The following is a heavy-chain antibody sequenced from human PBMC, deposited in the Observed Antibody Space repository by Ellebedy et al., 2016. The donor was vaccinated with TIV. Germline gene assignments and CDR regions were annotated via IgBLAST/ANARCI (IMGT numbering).Heavy chain of an antibody. J-gene: IGHJ5*02. D-gene: IGHD4-17*01. V-gene: IGHV3-7*01. CDR2: IYHGGSQQ. CDR1: GFSFRSYW. CDR3: ARRGSYGDYAVQINNWFDP. Sequence: PGGSLRLSCAASGFSFRSYWMSWVRQAPGKGLEWVANIYHGGSQQYYVDSVKGRFTISRDNAKNLLYLQMESLRAEDTAVYYCARRGSYGDYAVQINNWFDPWGRGTLVTVSS.